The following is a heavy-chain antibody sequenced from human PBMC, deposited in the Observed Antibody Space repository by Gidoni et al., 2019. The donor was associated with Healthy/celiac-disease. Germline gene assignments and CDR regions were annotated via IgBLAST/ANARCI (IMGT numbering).Heavy chain of an antibody. CDR1: GFPFSTSW. Sequence: EVQLVESGGGLVQPGGSLRLSCAASGFPFSTSWMHWVRQAPGKGLMWVSRINSDGRSTSYADSVKGRFTISRDNAKNTLYLQMNSLRAEDTAVYYCARGTYYDILTGLNWFDPWGQGTLVTVSS. CDR3: ARGTYYDILTGLNWFDP. CDR2: INSDGRST. D-gene: IGHD3-9*01. J-gene: IGHJ5*02. V-gene: IGHV3-74*01.